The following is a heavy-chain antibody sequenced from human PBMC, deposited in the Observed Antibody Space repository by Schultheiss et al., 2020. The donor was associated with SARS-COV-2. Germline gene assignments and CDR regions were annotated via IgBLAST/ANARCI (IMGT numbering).Heavy chain of an antibody. J-gene: IGHJ4*02. Sequence: GGSLRLSCAASGFTFSSYDMHWVRQATGKGLEWVSAISGSGGSTYYADSVKGRFTISRDNSKNTLYLQMNSLRAEDTAVYYCARDEYYYDSSGYYIDYWGQGTLVTVSS. CDR2: ISGSGGST. V-gene: IGHV3-23*01. D-gene: IGHD3-22*01. CDR1: GFTFSSYD. CDR3: ARDEYYYDSSGYYIDY.